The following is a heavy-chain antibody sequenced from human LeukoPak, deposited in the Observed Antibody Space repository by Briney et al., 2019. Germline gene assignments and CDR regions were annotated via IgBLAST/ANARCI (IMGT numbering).Heavy chain of an antibody. D-gene: IGHD1-26*01. J-gene: IGHJ4*02. CDR3: ARVEYSGSGNHY. CDR1: GLTFINYW. CDR2: INRDGSGK. Sequence: PGGSLTLLSAGSGLTFINYWVTGVRQVPGKGLEWVANINRDGSGKYYLPYLRGRFTISKDDAKDSLYLQMDSLRPEDTAIYYCARVEYSGSGNHYWGQGTLVTVSS. V-gene: IGHV3-7*03.